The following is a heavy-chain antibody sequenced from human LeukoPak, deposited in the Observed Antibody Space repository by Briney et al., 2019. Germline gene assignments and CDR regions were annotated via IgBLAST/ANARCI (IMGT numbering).Heavy chain of an antibody. D-gene: IGHD3-10*01. CDR2: ISYDGSNK. CDR3: AKGPHYYGSGSYYNVADY. V-gene: IGHV3-30*18. Sequence: GGSLRLSCAASGFTFSSYGMHWVRQAPGKGLEWVAVISYDGSNKYYADSVKGRFTISRDNSKNTLYLQMNSLRAEDTAVYYCAKGPHYYGSGSYYNVADYWGQGTLVTVSS. CDR1: GFTFSSYG. J-gene: IGHJ4*02.